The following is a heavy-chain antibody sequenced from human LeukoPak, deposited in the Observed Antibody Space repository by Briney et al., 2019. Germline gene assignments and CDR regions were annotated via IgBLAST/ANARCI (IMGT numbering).Heavy chain of an antibody. V-gene: IGHV3-43*01. CDR1: GFTFDDYT. Sequence: GGSLRLSCAASGFTFDDYTMHWVRQAPGKGLEWVSLISWDVITTYYADSVKDRFTISRDNSKNSLYLQMNSLRTEDTALYYCAKEDPTRYFDLWGRGTLVTVSP. J-gene: IGHJ2*01. CDR2: ISWDVITT. CDR3: AKEDPTRYFDL.